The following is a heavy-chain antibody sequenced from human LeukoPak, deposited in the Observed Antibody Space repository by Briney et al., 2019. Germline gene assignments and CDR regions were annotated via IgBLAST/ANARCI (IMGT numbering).Heavy chain of an antibody. CDR2: IDYRGST. CDR1: GGSISSSSYY. V-gene: IGHV4-39*01. J-gene: IGHJ5*02. Sequence: SETLSLTCTVSGGSISSSSYYWGWIRQPPGKGLDWIASIDYRGSTFYNPSLKGRVTIAVDTSNNQLSLKLSSVTVADTAIYYCTVLRYFDWLSYTWFDPWGQGALVTVSS. CDR3: TVLRYFDWLSYTWFDP. D-gene: IGHD3-9*01.